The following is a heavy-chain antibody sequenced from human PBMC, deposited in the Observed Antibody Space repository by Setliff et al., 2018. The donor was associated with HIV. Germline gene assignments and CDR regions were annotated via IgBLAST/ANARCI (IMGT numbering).Heavy chain of an antibody. J-gene: IGHJ4*02. D-gene: IGHD3-3*01. Sequence: PSETLSLTCAVYGGSFSGFSWNWIRQPPGKGLEWIGDINNCGVTLYTSSLAGRVTISVDTPKNHFSLTLKSLTVADTALYFCSRGPTIRGSFTGVVYTAPLPSFDTWSQGSLVTVSS. CDR3: SRGPTIRGSFTGVVYTAPLPSFDT. CDR2: INNCGVT. CDR1: GGSFSGFS. V-gene: IGHV4-34*01.